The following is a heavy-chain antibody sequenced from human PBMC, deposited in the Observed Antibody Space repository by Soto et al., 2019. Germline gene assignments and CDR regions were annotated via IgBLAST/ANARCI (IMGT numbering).Heavy chain of an antibody. CDR3: ARGSGIVALPGELEDVNYDY. D-gene: IGHD1-1*01. Sequence: QVQLQQWGARLVKPSETLSLSCAVYGQSFSGHSWAWIRQPPGKGLEWIGEINESGSTYYNPSLKSRVTISTDTSKNQFSPTLSSVSAADTAAYFCARGSGIVALPGELEDVNYDYWGQGTLVNVSS. CDR2: INESGST. CDR1: GQSFSGHS. J-gene: IGHJ4*02. V-gene: IGHV4-34*01.